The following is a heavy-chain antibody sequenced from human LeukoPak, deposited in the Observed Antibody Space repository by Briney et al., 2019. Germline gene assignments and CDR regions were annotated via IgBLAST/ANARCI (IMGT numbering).Heavy chain of an antibody. V-gene: IGHV1-18*01. J-gene: IGHJ5*02. CDR1: GYTFSSYG. Sequence: GASVKVSCKTSGYTFSSYGINWVRQAPGQGLEWMGWISTYNGETHYAQNLQGRVTMTTDTSTNTAYTELRSLKSDDTGVYFCARGILSDDTLTGPWGQGTLVIVYS. D-gene: IGHD3-9*01. CDR2: ISTYNGET. CDR3: ARGILSDDTLTGP.